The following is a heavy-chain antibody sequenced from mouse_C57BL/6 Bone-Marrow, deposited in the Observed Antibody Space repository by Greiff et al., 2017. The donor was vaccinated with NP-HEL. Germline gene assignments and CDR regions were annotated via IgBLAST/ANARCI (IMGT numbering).Heavy chain of an antibody. Sequence: QVQLQQPGAELVKPGASVKLSCKASGYTFTSYWMHWVKQRPGQGLEWIGMIHPNSGRTNYNEKFKSKATLTVDKSSSTAYMQLSSLTSEDSAVYYCARSPYYGSSYWGQGTTLTVSS. CDR1: GYTFTSYW. V-gene: IGHV1-64*01. J-gene: IGHJ2*01. CDR2: IHPNSGRT. CDR3: ARSPYYGSSY. D-gene: IGHD1-1*01.